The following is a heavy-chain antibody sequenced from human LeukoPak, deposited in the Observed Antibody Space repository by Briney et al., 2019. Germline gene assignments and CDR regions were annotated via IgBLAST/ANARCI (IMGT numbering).Heavy chain of an antibody. Sequence: ASVKVSCKASGYTFTSYGISWVRQAPGQGLEWMGWISAYNGNTNYAQKLQGRVTMTTDTSTSTAYMGLRSLRSDDTAVYYCARDLRGGYNWNYAGYWGQGTLVTVSS. CDR1: GYTFTSYG. CDR3: ARDLRGGYNWNYAGY. V-gene: IGHV1-18*01. J-gene: IGHJ4*02. CDR2: ISAYNGNT. D-gene: IGHD1-20*01.